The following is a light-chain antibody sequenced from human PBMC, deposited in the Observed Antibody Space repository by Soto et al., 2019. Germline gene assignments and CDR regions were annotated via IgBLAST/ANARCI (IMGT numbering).Light chain of an antibody. CDR2: AAS. CDR3: QQSYSTPSIT. Sequence: DIQMTQSPSSLSASVEDRVTITCRARPSISTYLNWYQQKPGKAPKLLIYAASSLQSGVPSRFSGSASGTDFSLTISSLQPEYFATYYGQQSYSTPSITFGQGTRLEIK. V-gene: IGKV1-39*01. J-gene: IGKJ5*01. CDR1: PSISTY.